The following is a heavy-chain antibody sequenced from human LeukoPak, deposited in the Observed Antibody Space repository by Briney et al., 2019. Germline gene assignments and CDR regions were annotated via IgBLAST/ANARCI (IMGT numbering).Heavy chain of an antibody. Sequence: GASVKVSCKASGYTFTGDFIHWVRQAPGQGLEWMGWISAYNGNTNYAQKLQGRVTMTTDTSTSTAYMELRSLRSDDTAVYYCARRRSVAEDYWGQGTLVTVSS. J-gene: IGHJ4*02. CDR1: GYTFTGDF. V-gene: IGHV1-18*04. CDR2: ISAYNGNT. D-gene: IGHD6-19*01. CDR3: ARRRSVAEDY.